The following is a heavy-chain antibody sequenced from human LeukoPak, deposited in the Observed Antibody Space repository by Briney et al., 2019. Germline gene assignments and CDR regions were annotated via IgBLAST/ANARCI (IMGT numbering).Heavy chain of an antibody. D-gene: IGHD2-2*01. J-gene: IGHJ4*02. V-gene: IGHV3-73*01. CDR1: GFTFSGSA. CDR2: IRSKANSYAT. Sequence: QPGGSLRLSCAASGFTFSGSAMHWVRQASGRGLEWVGRIRSKANSYATAYAASVKGRFTISRDDSKNTAYLQMNSLKTEDTAVYYCTSLVGYCSSTSCSVVYWGQGTLVTVSS. CDR3: TSLVGYCSSTSCSVVY.